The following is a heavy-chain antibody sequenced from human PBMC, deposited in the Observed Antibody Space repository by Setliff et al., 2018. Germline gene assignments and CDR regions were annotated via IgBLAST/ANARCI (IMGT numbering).Heavy chain of an antibody. D-gene: IGHD3-3*01. Sequence: GASVKVSCKASGYTFTSYDINWVRQATGQGLEWMGWMNPNSGNTGYAQKFQGRVTMTRNTSISTAYMDLSSLRFEDTAVYCCARAQSWSGGPYYFDNWGQGTLVTVSS. CDR3: ARAQSWSGGPYYFDN. CDR1: GYTFTSYD. V-gene: IGHV1-8*02. J-gene: IGHJ4*02. CDR2: MNPNSGNT.